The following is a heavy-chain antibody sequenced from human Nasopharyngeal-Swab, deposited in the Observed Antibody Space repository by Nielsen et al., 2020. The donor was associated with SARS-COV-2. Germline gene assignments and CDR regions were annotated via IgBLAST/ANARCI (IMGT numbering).Heavy chain of an antibody. J-gene: IGHJ4*02. D-gene: IGHD6-13*01. CDR3: ARARYWLAASGPFFDY. CDR2: IGNAGDT. Sequence: GASLKISWAASGFTFRSYDMHWVRQGTGKGLEWVSAIGNAGDTYYPGSVKGRFTISRENAKNSLYLQMNSLRAEDTAVYYCARARYWLAASGPFFDYWGQGTLVTVSS. V-gene: IGHV3-13*01. CDR1: GFTFRSYD.